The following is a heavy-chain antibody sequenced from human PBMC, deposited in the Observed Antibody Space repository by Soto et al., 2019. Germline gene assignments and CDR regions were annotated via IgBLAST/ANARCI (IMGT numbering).Heavy chain of an antibody. CDR1: GGTFSSYA. Sequence: GASVKVSCKASGGTFSSYAISWVRQAPGQGLEWMGGIIPIFGTANYAQKFQGRVTITADESTSTAYMELSSLRSEDTAVYYCARARPTYYYDSSGPWATGDNWFDPWGQGTLVTVSS. D-gene: IGHD3-22*01. CDR2: IIPIFGTA. CDR3: ARARPTYYYDSSGPWATGDNWFDP. V-gene: IGHV1-69*13. J-gene: IGHJ5*02.